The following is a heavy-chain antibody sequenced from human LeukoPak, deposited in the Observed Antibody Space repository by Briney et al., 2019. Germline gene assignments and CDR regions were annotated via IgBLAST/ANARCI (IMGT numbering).Heavy chain of an antibody. Sequence: GGSLRLSCTASGFTFGDYAPSWVRRPPGKGLECVGFIRSNSYGGTADYAASVKGRFTISRDDSKSIAYLQMNSLKSEDTAVYYCTRAGMGIQLDSWGQGTLVTVSS. CDR3: TRAGMGIQLDS. CDR2: IRSNSYGGTA. V-gene: IGHV3-49*04. CDR1: GFTFGDYA. J-gene: IGHJ5*01. D-gene: IGHD6-13*01.